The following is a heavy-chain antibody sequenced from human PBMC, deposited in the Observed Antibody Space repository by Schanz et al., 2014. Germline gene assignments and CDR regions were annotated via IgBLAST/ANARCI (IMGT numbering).Heavy chain of an antibody. Sequence: QVQLVQSGAEVKKPGASVKVSCKASGYTFSAYYIHWVRQAPGQGLEWMGRINPNSGGTNYAQKLQARVTMTRDTSTSTAYMELSSLRSEDTAVYYCARGYGDSPTDFWGQGTLVTVSS. D-gene: IGHD4-17*01. J-gene: IGHJ4*02. CDR1: GYTFSAYY. CDR2: INPNSGGT. CDR3: ARGYGDSPTDF. V-gene: IGHV1-2*02.